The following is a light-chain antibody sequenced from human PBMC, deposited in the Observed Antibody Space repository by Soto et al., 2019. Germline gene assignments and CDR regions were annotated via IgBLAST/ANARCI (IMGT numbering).Light chain of an antibody. V-gene: IGKV1-39*01. CDR2: RAS. Sequence: IQLTQSPSSLSASVTDRVTITCRASQAINNNLTWYQQKLGKAPELLIYRASTLQSGVPSRFSGSGSGTDFTLTISSLEHEDFGTYYCQQSYSTPYTFGQGTKVEIK. CDR3: QQSYSTPYT. J-gene: IGKJ2*01. CDR1: QAINNN.